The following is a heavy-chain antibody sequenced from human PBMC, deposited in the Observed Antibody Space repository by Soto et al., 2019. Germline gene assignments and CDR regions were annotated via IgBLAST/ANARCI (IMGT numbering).Heavy chain of an antibody. D-gene: IGHD6-13*01. V-gene: IGHV3-13*01. CDR1: GFTFSSYD. CDR2: IGTAGDT. CDR3: ARANAGLYYFDY. Sequence: PGGSLRLSCAVSGFTFSSYDMHLVRQVTGKGLEWVSAIGTAGDTYYPGSVKGRFTISRENAKNSLYLQMNSLRAGDTAVYYCARANAGLYYFDYWGQGTLVTVSS. J-gene: IGHJ4*02.